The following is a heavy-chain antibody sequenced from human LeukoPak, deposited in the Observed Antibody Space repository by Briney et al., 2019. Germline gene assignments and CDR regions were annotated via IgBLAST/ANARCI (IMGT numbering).Heavy chain of an antibody. CDR2: VNPDSGDT. J-gene: IGHJ5*02. Sequence: EASVKVSCKSSGYKFTAYYIHWIRQAPGQGLEWMGWVNPDSGDTNCAQKYQGRLTLTRDTSVTTVYMELSSLTSDDTAVYYCARVWDASGWSNWFDPWGQGTLVTVSS. CDR3: ARVWDASGWSNWFDP. V-gene: IGHV1-2*02. CDR1: GYKFTAYY. D-gene: IGHD6-19*01.